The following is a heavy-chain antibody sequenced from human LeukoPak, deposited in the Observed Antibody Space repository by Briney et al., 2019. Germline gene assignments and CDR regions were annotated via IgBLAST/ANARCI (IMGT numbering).Heavy chain of an antibody. Sequence: GASVKVSCKASGYTFTSYDINWVRQATGQGLEWMGWMNPNSGKTGYAQKFQGRVTMTRSTSINTAYMELNSLTSEDTAVYYCARSSVGARRRIDYWGQGTLVTVSS. CDR3: ARSSVGARRRIDY. V-gene: IGHV1-8*01. CDR2: MNPNSGKT. CDR1: GYTFTSYD. J-gene: IGHJ4*02. D-gene: IGHD1-26*01.